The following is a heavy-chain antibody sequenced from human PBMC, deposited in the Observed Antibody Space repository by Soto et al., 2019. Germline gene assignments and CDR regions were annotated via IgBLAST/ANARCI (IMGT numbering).Heavy chain of an antibody. V-gene: IGHV1-69*13. Sequence: SVKVSCKASGGTFSSYAISWVRQAPGQGLEWMGGIIPIFGTANYAQKFQGRVTITADESTRTAYMELRSLRSEETAVYYCARKRDDFWSGYYSSSLYYYYYGMDVWGQGTPVTVSS. CDR2: IIPIFGTA. J-gene: IGHJ6*02. CDR3: ARKRDDFWSGYYSSSLYYYYYGMDV. CDR1: GGTFSSYA. D-gene: IGHD3-3*01.